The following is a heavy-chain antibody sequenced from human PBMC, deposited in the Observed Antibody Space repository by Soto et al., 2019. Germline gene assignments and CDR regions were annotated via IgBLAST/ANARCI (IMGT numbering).Heavy chain of an antibody. CDR1: GFTFSDHY. CDR2: ISTSSSYT. Sequence: GGSLRLSCVASGFTFSDHYMTWIRQAPGKGLEWLSFISTSSSYTNYADSVKGRFTISRDNAMNSLYLQMNSLRAEDTAVYYCARLRLTGYFDYWGQGTLVTVSS. J-gene: IGHJ4*02. V-gene: IGHV3-11*03. CDR3: ARLRLTGYFDY.